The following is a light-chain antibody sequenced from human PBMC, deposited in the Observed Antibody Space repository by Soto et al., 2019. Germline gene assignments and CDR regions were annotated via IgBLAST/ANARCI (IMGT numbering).Light chain of an antibody. CDR3: FSYTSSGTLV. Sequence: QSALTQPASVSGSPGQSITISCTGTSSDVGGYNYVSWYQQHPGKAPQLMIYDVNNRPSGVSNRFSGSKSGNTASLTISGLQAEDEADYYCFSYTSSGTLVFGGGTKVTVL. CDR2: DVN. CDR1: SSDVGGYNY. J-gene: IGLJ2*01. V-gene: IGLV2-14*03.